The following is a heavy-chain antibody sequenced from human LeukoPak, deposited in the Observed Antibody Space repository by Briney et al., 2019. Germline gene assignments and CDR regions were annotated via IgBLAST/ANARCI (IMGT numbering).Heavy chain of an antibody. CDR1: GFTFSSYA. D-gene: IGHD1-26*01. J-gene: IGHJ4*02. V-gene: IGHV3-23*01. CDR2: ISDSDGST. CDR3: AKYQREGALFDY. Sequence: GGSLRLSCAASGFTFSSYAMSWVRQAPGKGLEWVSTISDSDGSTYYADSVKGRFTISRDNSKNTLFMQMDSLRVEDTAVYYCAKYQREGALFDYWGQGTLVTVSS.